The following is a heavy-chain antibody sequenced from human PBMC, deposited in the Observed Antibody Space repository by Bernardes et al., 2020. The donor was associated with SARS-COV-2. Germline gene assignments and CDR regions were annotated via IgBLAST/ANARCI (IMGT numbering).Heavy chain of an antibody. J-gene: IGHJ4*02. CDR1: GFTFSSYA. CDR2: ISGSGAST. D-gene: IGHD2-15*01. CDR3: AKDPRTKAVAVASTTYFDY. V-gene: IGHV3-23*01. Sequence: GGSLRLSCAASGFTFSSYAMSWVRQAPGKGLEWVALISGSGASTYYADSVKGRFTISRDNSKNTLYLQMNTLSAEDTAVYYCAKDPRTKAVAVASTTYFDYWRLRTLVSVSS.